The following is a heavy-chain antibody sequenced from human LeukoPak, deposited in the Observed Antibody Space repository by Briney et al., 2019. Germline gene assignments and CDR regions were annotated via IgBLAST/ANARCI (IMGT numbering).Heavy chain of an antibody. Sequence: ASVKVSCKASGYSFTGHYMHWVRHAPGQGREWMGWINPKSGGTNYAQKFQGRVTMTRDTSISTAYMDMSSLRSDDTAVYYCARNLWFGESSDAFDMWGQGTMVTVSS. V-gene: IGHV1-2*02. CDR3: ARNLWFGESSDAFDM. CDR2: INPKSGGT. J-gene: IGHJ3*02. D-gene: IGHD3-10*01. CDR1: GYSFTGHY.